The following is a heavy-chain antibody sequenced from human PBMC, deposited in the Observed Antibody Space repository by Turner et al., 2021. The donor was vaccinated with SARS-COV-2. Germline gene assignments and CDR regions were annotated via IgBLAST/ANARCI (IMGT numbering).Heavy chain of an antibody. V-gene: IGHV4-39*01. CDR3: VTSVRRSGYFQR. CDR2: TYYPGGS. Sequence: QLLVQESGPALVKPSETLSLPCTVSAVSITSNSHYWGWVRQPPGKGLEWIGITYYPGGSYYNPSLRGRVTISVDTSQNQFSLVLRSVTAADTALYYCVTSVRRSGYFQRWGQGSLVSVSS. J-gene: IGHJ1*01. CDR1: AVSITSNSHY.